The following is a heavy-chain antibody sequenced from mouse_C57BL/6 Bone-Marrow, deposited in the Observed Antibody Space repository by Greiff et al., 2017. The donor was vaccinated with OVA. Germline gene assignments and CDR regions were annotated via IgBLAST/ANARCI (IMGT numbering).Heavy chain of an antibody. V-gene: IGHV1-81*01. D-gene: IGHD1-1*01. J-gene: IGHJ2*01. CDR1: GYTFTSYG. Sequence: VQLQQSGAELARPGASVKLSCKASGYTFTSYGISWVKQRTGQGLEWIGEIYPRSGNTYYNEKFKGKATLTADKSSSTADMELRSLTSEDSAVYFCARSVLLRYPYYFDDWGQGTTLTVSS. CDR2: IYPRSGNT. CDR3: ARSVLLRYPYYFDD.